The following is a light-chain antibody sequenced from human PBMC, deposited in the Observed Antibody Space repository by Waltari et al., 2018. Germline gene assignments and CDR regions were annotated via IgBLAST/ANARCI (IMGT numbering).Light chain of an antibody. J-gene: IGKJ1*01. CDR1: QSVSRT. Sequence: EIVLTQSPGTLSLSPGDRATLSCRASQSVSRTLAWYQQKPGQAPRLLIYDASSRATGIPDRFSGSGSGTDFSLTISRLEPEDFAVYTCQKYGTLPATFGQGTKVEIK. CDR3: QKYGTLPAT. CDR2: DAS. V-gene: IGKV3-20*01.